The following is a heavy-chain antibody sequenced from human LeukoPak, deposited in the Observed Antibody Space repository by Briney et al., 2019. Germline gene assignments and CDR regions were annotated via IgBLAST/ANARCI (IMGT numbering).Heavy chain of an antibody. Sequence: SETLSLTCAVSGGSISSGGYSWSWIRQPPGKGLEWIGYIYHSGSTYYNPSLKSRVTISVDTSKNQFSLKLSSVTAADTAVYYCARDYSHYDFWSGYYPSYGMDVWGQGTTVTVSS. V-gene: IGHV4-30-2*05. CDR1: GGSISSGGYS. J-gene: IGHJ6*02. CDR3: ARDYSHYDFWSGYYPSYGMDV. D-gene: IGHD3-3*01. CDR2: IYHSGST.